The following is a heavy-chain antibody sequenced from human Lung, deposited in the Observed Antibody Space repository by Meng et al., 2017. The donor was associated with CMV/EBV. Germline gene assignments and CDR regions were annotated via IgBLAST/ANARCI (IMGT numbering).Heavy chain of an antibody. Sequence: GGSXRLXXTASGFTFGDHYMDWVRQAPGKGLEWVARSRNKASSYTTEYAASVRGRFTISRDESGNSLDLQMTSLKTEDTAVYYCARDNSATRYFDYWGQGIXVTVAS. CDR3: ARDNSATRYFDY. D-gene: IGHD2/OR15-2a*01. CDR1: GFTFGDHY. V-gene: IGHV3-72*01. J-gene: IGHJ4*02. CDR2: SRNKASSYTT.